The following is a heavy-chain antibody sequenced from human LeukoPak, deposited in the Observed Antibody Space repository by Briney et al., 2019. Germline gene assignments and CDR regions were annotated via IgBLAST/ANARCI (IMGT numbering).Heavy chain of an antibody. CDR1: GFTFSSYA. V-gene: IGHV3-23*01. Sequence: GGSLRLSCAASGFTFSSYAMSWVRQAPGKGLECVSVISGSAASTSYADSVKGRFTISRDNSRNTLYLQMNNLRAEDTAVYYCAKEGRNWGRDCFGYWGQGTLVTVSS. CDR2: ISGSAAST. J-gene: IGHJ4*02. CDR3: AKEGRNWGRDCFGY. D-gene: IGHD7-27*01.